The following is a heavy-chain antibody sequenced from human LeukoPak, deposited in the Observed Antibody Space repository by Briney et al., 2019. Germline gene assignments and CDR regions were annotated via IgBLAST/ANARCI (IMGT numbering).Heavy chain of an antibody. D-gene: IGHD2-15*01. CDR1: GFTFSTYS. J-gene: IGHJ4*02. CDR2: ISTGSSTI. CDR3: AKDAGVVLSTQFDF. V-gene: IGHV3-48*01. Sequence: GGSLRLSCAASGFTFSTYSMNWVRQAPGKGLEWVSFISTGSSTIYYADSVKGRFTISRDNSKNTLFLQLNSLRAGDTAVYYCAKDAGVVLSTQFDFWGQGTLVTVSS.